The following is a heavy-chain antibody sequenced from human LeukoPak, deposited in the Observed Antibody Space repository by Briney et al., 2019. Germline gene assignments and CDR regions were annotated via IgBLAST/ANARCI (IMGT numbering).Heavy chain of an antibody. Sequence: PGGSLRLSCAASGLTFSGSAMHWVRQASGKGLEWVGRIRSKANSYATAYAASVKGRFTISRDDSKNTAYLQMNSLKTEDTAVYYCTTSSDFWSGYYLGVPPIDYWGQGTLVTVSS. V-gene: IGHV3-73*01. CDR2: IRSKANSYAT. D-gene: IGHD3-3*01. CDR1: GLTFSGSA. J-gene: IGHJ4*02. CDR3: TTSSDFWSGYYLGVPPIDY.